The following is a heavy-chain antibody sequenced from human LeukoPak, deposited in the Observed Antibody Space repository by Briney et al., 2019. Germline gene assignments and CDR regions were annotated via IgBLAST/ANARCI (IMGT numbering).Heavy chain of an antibody. CDR2: IYYSGST. D-gene: IGHD3-10*01. J-gene: IGHJ4*02. CDR3: ARRNSGREDY. Sequence: PSETLSLTCTVSGGSINSFYWTWIRQPAGKGLEWIGRIYYSGSTNYNPSLKSRVTISVDTSKNQFSLKLSSVTAADTAVYYCARRNSGREDYWGQGTLVTVSS. CDR1: GGSINSFY. V-gene: IGHV4-4*07.